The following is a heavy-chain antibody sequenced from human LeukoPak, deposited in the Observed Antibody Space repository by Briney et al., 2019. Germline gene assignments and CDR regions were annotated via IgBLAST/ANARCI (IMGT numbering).Heavy chain of an antibody. CDR3: ARAWGIAAAGTGWFDP. J-gene: IGHJ5*02. CDR2: TYYRSKLYN. CDR1: GDSVSSNSAA. Sequence: SQTLSLTCAISGDSVSSNSAAWNWIRQSPSRGLEWLGRTYYRSKLYNDYAVSVKSRITINPDTSKNQFSLQLNSVTPEDTAVYYCARAWGIAAAGTGWFDPWGQGTLVTVSS. D-gene: IGHD6-13*01. V-gene: IGHV6-1*01.